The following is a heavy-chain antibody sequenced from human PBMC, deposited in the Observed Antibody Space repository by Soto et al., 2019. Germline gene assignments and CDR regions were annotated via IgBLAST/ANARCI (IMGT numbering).Heavy chain of an antibody. V-gene: IGHV4-39*01. J-gene: IGHJ6*03. CDR2: IYYSGST. CDR3: ARSPYYFWSGHDYYCYTDV. D-gene: IGHD3-3*01. Sequence: SETLSLTCTVSGGSISSSSYYWGWIRQPPGKGLEWIGSIYYSGSTYYNPSLKSRVAISVDTSKNQFSLKLSSVTAADTAVYYCARSPYYFWSGHDYYCYTDVGGKGTTVTVSS. CDR1: GGSISSSSYY.